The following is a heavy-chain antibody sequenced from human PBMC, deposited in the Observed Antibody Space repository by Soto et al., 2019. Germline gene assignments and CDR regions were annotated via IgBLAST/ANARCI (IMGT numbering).Heavy chain of an antibody. V-gene: IGHV4-31*03. Sequence: QVQLQESGPGLVKPSQTLSLTCTVSGGSISSGGYYWSWIRQHPGKGLEWIGYIYYSGSTYYNPSLESRVILSVYTSMNQFSVELSSVTAADTAVYYCASDGGPHCSGGSCYSAFAIWGQGTMVTVSA. CDR3: ASDGGPHCSGGSCYSAFAI. CDR1: GGSISSGGYY. CDR2: IYYSGST. D-gene: IGHD2-15*01. J-gene: IGHJ3*02.